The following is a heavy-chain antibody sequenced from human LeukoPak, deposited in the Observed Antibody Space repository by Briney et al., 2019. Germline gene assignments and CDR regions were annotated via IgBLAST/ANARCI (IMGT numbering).Heavy chain of an antibody. CDR2: IYYSGST. Sequence: SETLSLTCTVSGGSISSYYWSWIRQPPGKGLEWIGYIYYSGSTNYNPSLKSRVTISVDTSKNQFSLKLSSVTAADTAVYYCARRNYDFWSGYYKYFDYWGQGTLVTVSS. CDR3: ARRNYDFWSGYYKYFDY. D-gene: IGHD3-3*01. V-gene: IGHV4-59*08. CDR1: GGSISSYY. J-gene: IGHJ4*02.